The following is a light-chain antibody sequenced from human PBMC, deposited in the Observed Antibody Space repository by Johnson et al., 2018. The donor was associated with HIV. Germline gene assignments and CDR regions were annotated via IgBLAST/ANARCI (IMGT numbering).Light chain of an antibody. V-gene: IGLV1-51*02. CDR1: SFNIGNNY. J-gene: IGLJ1*01. Sequence: QSVLSQPPSVSAAPGQKVTISCSGSSFNIGNNYVSWYQQLPGTAPKLLIYENNKRPSGIPDRFSGHKYGTSATLGITGLQTGDEADYYCGTWDSSLVVYVFGTGTKVTVL. CDR2: ENN. CDR3: GTWDSSLVVYV.